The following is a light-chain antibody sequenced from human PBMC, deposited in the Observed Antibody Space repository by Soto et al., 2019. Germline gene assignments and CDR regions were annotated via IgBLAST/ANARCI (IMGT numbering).Light chain of an antibody. J-gene: IGLJ1*01. CDR3: SSYAGGYDV. Sequence: QSALTQPASVSGSPGQSITISCTGTSSDIGNYNYVSWYQQHPGKAPKLMIFGVSNRPSVVSDRFSGSKSGNTASLTISGLQAEDAADYHCSSYAGGYDVFGTGTKLTVL. CDR1: SSDIGNYNY. V-gene: IGLV2-14*03. CDR2: GVS.